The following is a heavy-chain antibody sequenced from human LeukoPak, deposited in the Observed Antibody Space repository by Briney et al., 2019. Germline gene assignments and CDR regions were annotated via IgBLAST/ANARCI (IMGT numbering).Heavy chain of an antibody. V-gene: IGHV3-23*01. CDR1: GFTFGSYA. CDR3: AKGAVYYDSSGYYRIDY. CDR2: ISGSGGST. D-gene: IGHD3-22*01. Sequence: TGGSLRLSCAASGFTFGSYAMSWVRQAPGKGLEWVSAISGSGGSTYYADSVKGRFTISRDNSKNTLYQQMNSLRAEDTAVYYCAKGAVYYDSSGYYRIDYWGQGTLVTVSS. J-gene: IGHJ4*02.